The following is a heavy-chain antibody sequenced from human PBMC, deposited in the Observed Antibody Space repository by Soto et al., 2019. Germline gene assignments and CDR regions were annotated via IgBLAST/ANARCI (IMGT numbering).Heavy chain of an antibody. V-gene: IGHV1-2*04. CDR1: GYAFTGYY. J-gene: IGHJ4*02. D-gene: IGHD3-3*01. CDR2: INPNSGGT. Sequence: GASVKVSCKASGYAFTGYYMHWVRQAPGQGLEWMGWINPNSGGTNYAQKLQGWVTMTRDTSISTAYMELSRLRSDDTAVYYCARGGITIFGVVTYPPYFDYWGQGTLVTVSS. CDR3: ARGGITIFGVVTYPPYFDY.